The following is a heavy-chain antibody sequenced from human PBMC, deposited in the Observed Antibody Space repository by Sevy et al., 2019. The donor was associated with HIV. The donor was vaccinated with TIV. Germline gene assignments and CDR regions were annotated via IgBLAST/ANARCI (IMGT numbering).Heavy chain of an antibody. CDR3: AKEGSSLVYSSSRLDY. D-gene: IGHD6-6*01. CDR2: ISHDGSNK. CDR1: GFTFSSYG. Sequence: GGSLRLSCAASGFTFSSYGMHWVRQAPGKGLEWVAVISHDGSNKYYADSVKGRFTISRDNSKNTLYLQMNSLRAEDTAVYYCAKEGSSLVYSSSRLDYWGQGTLVTVSS. J-gene: IGHJ4*02. V-gene: IGHV3-30*18.